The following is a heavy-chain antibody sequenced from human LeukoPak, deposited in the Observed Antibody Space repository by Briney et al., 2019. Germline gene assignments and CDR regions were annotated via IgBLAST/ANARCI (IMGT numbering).Heavy chain of an antibody. CDR2: IIPIFGTA. J-gene: IGHJ4*02. CDR3: ARGRENHDSSGYYRALHFDY. D-gene: IGHD3-22*01. V-gene: IGHV1-69*13. CDR1: GGTFISYA. Sequence: SVKVSCKASGGTFISYAISWVRQAPGQGLEWMGGIIPIFGTANYAQKFQGRVTITADESTSTAYMELSSLRSEDTAVYYCARGRENHDSSGYYRALHFDYWGQGTLVTVSS.